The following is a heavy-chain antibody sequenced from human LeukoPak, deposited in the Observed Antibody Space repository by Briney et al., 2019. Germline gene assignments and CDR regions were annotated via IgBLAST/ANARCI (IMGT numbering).Heavy chain of an antibody. CDR1: GFVSSSYW. V-gene: IGHV3-7*03. CDR2: TNEGGSGK. CDR3: ARAVTSTEGY. Sequence: PGGSLRLPCAASGFVSSSYWMTWVRQAPGKGLEWVASTNEGGSGKYYVDSVKGRFTISRDNAQKSLYLEMHSLRVEDTAVYYCARAVTSTEGYWGQGTLVTVSS. J-gene: IGHJ4*02.